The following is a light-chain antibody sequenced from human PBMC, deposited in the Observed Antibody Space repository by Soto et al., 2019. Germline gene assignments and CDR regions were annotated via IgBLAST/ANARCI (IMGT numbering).Light chain of an antibody. CDR3: QTWDTRFSVV. J-gene: IGLJ2*01. Sequence: QSVLTQSPSASASLGASVKLTCTLSSGLSNYAIAWHRQQPEKGPRYLMKVNSDGSHNKGDGIPDRFSGSSSGAERYLTISSLQSEDEADYYCQTWDTRFSVVFGGGTKLTVL. V-gene: IGLV4-69*01. CDR1: SGLSNYA. CDR2: VNSDGSH.